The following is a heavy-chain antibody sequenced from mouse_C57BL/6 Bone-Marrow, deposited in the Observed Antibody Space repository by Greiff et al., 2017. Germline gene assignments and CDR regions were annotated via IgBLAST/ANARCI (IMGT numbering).Heavy chain of an antibody. CDR3: AVYYSWFAY. J-gene: IGHJ3*01. D-gene: IGHD2-1*01. CDR1: GFTFSSYA. Sequence: EVKLVESGGGLVKPGGSLKLSCAASGFTFSSYAMSWVRQTPEKRLEWVATISDGGSYTYYTDNVKGRFTISRDNAKNNLYLQMSHLKSEDTAMYYCAVYYSWFAYGGQGTLVTVSA. CDR2: ISDGGSYT. V-gene: IGHV5-4*03.